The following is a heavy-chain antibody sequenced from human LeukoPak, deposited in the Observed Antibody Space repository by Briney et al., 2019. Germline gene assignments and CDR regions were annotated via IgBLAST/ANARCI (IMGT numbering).Heavy chain of an antibody. CDR2: ISPSGDIT. V-gene: IGHV3-23*01. CDR1: GFTFSNHG. D-gene: IGHD2-21*02. Sequence: GGTLRLSCAASGFTFSNHGMNWVRQAPGKGLEWVSGISPSGDITYYADSVKGRFTISRDNSKNTLYLQMNSLRAEDTAVYYCAKDRYCGGDCFHFDYWGQGTLVTVSS. CDR3: AKDRYCGGDCFHFDY. J-gene: IGHJ4*02.